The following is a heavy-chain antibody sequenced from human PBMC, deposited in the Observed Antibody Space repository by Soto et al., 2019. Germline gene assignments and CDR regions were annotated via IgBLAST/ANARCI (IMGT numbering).Heavy chain of an antibody. CDR2: IDPRGGST. J-gene: IGHJ4*02. V-gene: IGHV1-46*03. CDR1: GYTFTSHH. Sequence: QVQLVQSGAEVKKPGASVKVACKASGYTFTSHHMHGVRQVPGEVLEWMGMIDPRGGSTNYPQKFQGGVTMTRDTSTSTVYMELSSLRSEDTAAYYFCSLDYGQGYSGQGTLVTVSS. CDR3: CSLDYGQGY. D-gene: IGHD3-10*01.